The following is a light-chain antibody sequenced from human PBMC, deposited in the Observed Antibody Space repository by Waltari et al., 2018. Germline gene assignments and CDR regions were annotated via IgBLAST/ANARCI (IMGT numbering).Light chain of an antibody. J-gene: IGLJ3*02. CDR1: SIYVCGSHY. V-gene: IGLV2-8*01. CDR3: SSYAGSNIGV. Sequence: QSALTQPPSAAVSPGQSVTIPCTRTSIYVCGSHYVSWYQQHPDKAPKLMIYEVSKRPSGVPDRFSGSKSGNTASLTVSGLQAEDEADYYCSSYAGSNIGVFGGGTKLTVL. CDR2: EVS.